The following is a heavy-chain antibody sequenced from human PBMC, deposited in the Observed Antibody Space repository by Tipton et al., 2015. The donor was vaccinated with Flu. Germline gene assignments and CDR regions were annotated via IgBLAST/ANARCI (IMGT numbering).Heavy chain of an antibody. D-gene: IGHD1/OR15-1a*01. CDR2: IYRTGST. CDR3: TRALNRGREYAFDI. J-gene: IGHJ3*02. V-gene: IGHV4-38-2*02. CDR1: GYFINSGYY. Sequence: TLSLTCTVSGYFINSGYYWGWIRQSPGEGLQWIASIYRTGSTYYNPSLKSRVTMSVDTTKNLFYLKLTSVTAADTAVYYCTRALNRGREYAFDIWGQGAVVTVSS.